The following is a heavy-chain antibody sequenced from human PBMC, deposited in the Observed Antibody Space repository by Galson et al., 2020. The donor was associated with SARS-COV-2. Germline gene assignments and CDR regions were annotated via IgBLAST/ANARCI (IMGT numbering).Heavy chain of an antibody. CDR3: ARPKSGSYLWYFDY. D-gene: IGHD1-26*01. V-gene: IGHV3-30-3*01. CDR1: GFTFSSYA. Sequence: GESLKISCAASGFTFSSYAMHWVRQAPGKGLEWVAVISYDGSNKYYADSVKGRFTISRDNSKNTLYLQMNSLRAEDTAVYYCARPKSGSYLWYFDYWGQGTLVTVSS. J-gene: IGHJ4*02. CDR2: ISYDGSNK.